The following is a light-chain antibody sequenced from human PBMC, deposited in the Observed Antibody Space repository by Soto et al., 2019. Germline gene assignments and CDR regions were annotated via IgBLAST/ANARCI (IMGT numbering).Light chain of an antibody. CDR2: DAS. CDR1: QSVSSY. Sequence: EIVLTQSPATLSLSPGERATLSCRASQSVSSYLAWYQQKPGQAPRLLIYDASNRATGIPARFSGSGSGTDSTLTISSLEPEDFAVYYCQQRSNWPPFFGPGTKVDIK. CDR3: QQRSNWPPF. V-gene: IGKV3-11*01. J-gene: IGKJ3*01.